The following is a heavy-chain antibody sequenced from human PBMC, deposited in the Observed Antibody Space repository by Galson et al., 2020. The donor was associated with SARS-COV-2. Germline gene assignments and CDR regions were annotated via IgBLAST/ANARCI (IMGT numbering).Heavy chain of an antibody. D-gene: IGHD1-1*01. CDR1: GYTFTNHF. CDR3: ARDVHLDYFDY. CDR2: ISPSGSNT. Sequence: ASVKVSCKTSGYTFTNHFMHWVRQAPGQGLEWMGIISPSGSNTSYAQKFQGRVTMTTDTSTGTVFMELRGLRSDDSAKYYCARDVHLDYFDYWGQGTLLTVSS. J-gene: IGHJ4*02. V-gene: IGHV1-46*01.